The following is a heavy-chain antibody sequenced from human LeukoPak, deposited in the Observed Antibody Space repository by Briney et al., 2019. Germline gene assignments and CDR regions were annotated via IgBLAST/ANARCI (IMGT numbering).Heavy chain of an antibody. J-gene: IGHJ5*02. CDR2: IYHTGHT. D-gene: IGHD1-14*01. Sequence: PSETLSLTCSVSGYSISSGYYWTFIRQPPGKGLEWIGGIYHTGHTFYNPSLKSRVTISVETSKNQFSLKLNSVTAAGTAVYYCAKEGTVRWFDPWGQGTLVTVSS. CDR1: GYSISSGYY. CDR3: AKEGTVRWFDP. V-gene: IGHV4-38-2*02.